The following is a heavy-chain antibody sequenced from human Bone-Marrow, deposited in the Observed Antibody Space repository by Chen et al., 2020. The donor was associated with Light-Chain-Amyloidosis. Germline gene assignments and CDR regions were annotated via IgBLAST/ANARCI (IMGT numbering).Heavy chain of an antibody. CDR2: ISTTGTTI. J-gene: IGHJ3*02. D-gene: IGHD2-15*01. CDR1: GFSFSNYE. Sequence: EVQLVESGGGLVQPGGSMSLSCVASGFSFSNYEMNWVRQAPGQGLEWVSYISTTGTTIYYADFARGRFTISRDNAKNSLYLQMNSLRAEDTAVYYCARDRWVARHFPGAVDIWGQGTVVTVSS. V-gene: IGHV3-48*03. CDR3: ARDRWVARHFPGAVDI.